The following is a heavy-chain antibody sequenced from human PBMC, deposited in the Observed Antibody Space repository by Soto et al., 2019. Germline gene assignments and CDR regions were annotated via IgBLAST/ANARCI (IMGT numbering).Heavy chain of an antibody. J-gene: IGHJ3*02. Sequence: QVQLQESGPGLVKPSETLSLTCTVSGGFSSHYYWSWIRQPPGKELEWIGYIYHIGTPNYNPSLESRVSLSVDTSKNEFSLRLNSVTAADTAVYYCARRYSSGSYDVFDIWGQGTMVTVSS. CDR3: ARRYSSGSYDVFDI. CDR1: GGFSSHYY. CDR2: IYHIGTP. D-gene: IGHD6-19*01. V-gene: IGHV4-59*13.